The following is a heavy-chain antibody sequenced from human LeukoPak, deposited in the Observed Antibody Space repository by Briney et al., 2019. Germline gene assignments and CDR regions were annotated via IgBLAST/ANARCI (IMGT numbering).Heavy chain of an antibody. CDR1: GGSISSGDYY. V-gene: IGHV4-30-4*01. CDR2: IYYSGST. J-gene: IGHJ4*02. CDR3: ARLCRVGPVPLVVGATRGGGACGDY. Sequence: PSETLSLTCTVSGGSISSGDYYWSWIRQPPGKGLEWIGYIYYSGSTYYNPSLKSRVTISVDTSKNQFSLKLSSVTAADTAVYYCARLCRVGPVPLVVGATRGGGACGDYWGQGTLVTVSS. D-gene: IGHD1-26*01.